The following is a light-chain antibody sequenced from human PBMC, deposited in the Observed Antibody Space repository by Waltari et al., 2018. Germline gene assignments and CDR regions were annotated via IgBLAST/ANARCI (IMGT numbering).Light chain of an antibody. V-gene: IGLV8-61*01. J-gene: IGLJ3*02. CDR1: SGSVSTTYY. Sequence: QTVVTQEPSFSVSPGGTVTLTCGLSSGSVSTTYYPSWYQQTPGQAPRTLIYSTNMRSSGVPDRFAGSILGNKAALIITGAQAVDASDYYCLLYMPSGDWLFGGGTKLTVL. CDR3: LLYMPSGDWL. CDR2: STN.